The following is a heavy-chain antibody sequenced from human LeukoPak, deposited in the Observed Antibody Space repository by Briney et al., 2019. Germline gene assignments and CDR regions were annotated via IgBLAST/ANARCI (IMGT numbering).Heavy chain of an antibody. V-gene: IGHV3-33*01. CDR3: ARDLTTYFDY. D-gene: IGHD3-9*01. CDR2: IWNDGSKK. J-gene: IGHJ4*02. Sequence: GGSLRLSCAASGITFSHCGMHWVRQAPGKGLEWVALIWNDGSKKYYSDSVNGRFTISRDNSRDTLYLQMNMVRAEDTALYYCARDLTTYFDYWGPGTLVTVSS. CDR1: GITFSHCG.